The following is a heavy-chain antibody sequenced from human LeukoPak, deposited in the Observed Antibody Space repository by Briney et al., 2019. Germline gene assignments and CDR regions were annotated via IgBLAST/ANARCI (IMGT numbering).Heavy chain of an antibody. CDR3: AKGLSIAVAFDAFDI. D-gene: IGHD6-19*01. V-gene: IGHV3-9*01. Sequence: PGRSLRLSCAASGFTFDDYAMHWVRQAPGKGLEWVSGISWNSGSIGYADSVKGRFTISRDNAKNSLYLQMNSLRAEDTALYYCAKGLSIAVAFDAFDIWGQGTMVTVSP. CDR1: GFTFDDYA. CDR2: ISWNSGSI. J-gene: IGHJ3*02.